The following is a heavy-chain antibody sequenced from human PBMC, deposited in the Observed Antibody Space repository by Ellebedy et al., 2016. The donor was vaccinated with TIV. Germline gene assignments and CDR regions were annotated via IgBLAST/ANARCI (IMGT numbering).Heavy chain of an antibody. D-gene: IGHD2-2*01. CDR3: AHSQIVPAAQGFIFDY. CDR2: IYWDDDK. V-gene: IGHV2-5*02. J-gene: IGHJ4*02. Sequence: SGPTLVXPTQTLTLTCTFSGFSLSTSGVGVGWIRQPPGKALEWLALIYWDDDKRYSPSLKSRLTITKDTSKNQVVLTMTNMDPVDTATYYCAHSQIVPAAQGFIFDYWGQGTLVTVSS. CDR1: GFSLSTSGVG.